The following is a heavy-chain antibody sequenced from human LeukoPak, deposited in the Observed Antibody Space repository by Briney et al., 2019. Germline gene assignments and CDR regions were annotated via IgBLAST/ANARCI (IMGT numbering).Heavy chain of an antibody. CDR3: ARVDSSGSGAIFDY. Sequence: ASVNVSCKASGGTFSSYAISWVRQAPGQGLEWMGGIIPIFGTANYAQKFQGRVTITADESTSTAYMELSSLRSEDTAVYYCARVDSSGSGAIFDYWGQGTLVTVSS. V-gene: IGHV1-69*13. CDR2: IIPIFGTA. J-gene: IGHJ4*02. D-gene: IGHD6-19*01. CDR1: GGTFSSYA.